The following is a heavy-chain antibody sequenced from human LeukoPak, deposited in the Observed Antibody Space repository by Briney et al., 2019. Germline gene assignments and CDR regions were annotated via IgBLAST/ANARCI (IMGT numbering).Heavy chain of an antibody. CDR3: VKGYNVRSAISCYGP. Sequence: GRSLRLSCEASGFTFSNYAMYRVRQAPGKGLEWVAFISFDGRDETYADSVKGRFTISRDDSKNTLYLEMNSLRAEDTAVYHCVKGYNVRSAISCYGPWGQGTLVTVSS. CDR2: ISFDGRDE. D-gene: IGHD3-3*01. CDR1: GFTFSNYA. J-gene: IGHJ5*02. V-gene: IGHV3-30*18.